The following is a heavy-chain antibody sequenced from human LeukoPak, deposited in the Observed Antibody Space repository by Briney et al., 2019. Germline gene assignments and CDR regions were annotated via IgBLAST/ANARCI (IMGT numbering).Heavy chain of an antibody. Sequence: GGSLRLSCTASGFTFGDYAMSWVRQAPGKGLEWVGFIRSKAYGGTTEYAASVKGRFTISRDDSKSIAYLQMNSLKTEDTAVYYCTRGTGATGDDDFDIWGQGTMVTVSS. J-gene: IGHJ3*02. D-gene: IGHD1-26*01. CDR2: IRSKAYGGTT. CDR1: GFTFGDYA. CDR3: TRGTGATGDDDFDI. V-gene: IGHV3-49*04.